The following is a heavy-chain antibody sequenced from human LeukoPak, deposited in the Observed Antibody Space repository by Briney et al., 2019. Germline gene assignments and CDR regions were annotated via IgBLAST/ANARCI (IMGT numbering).Heavy chain of an antibody. CDR3: AKDMGYCSSTSCSSWFDP. Sequence: GGSLRLSCAASGFTFDDYAMHWVRQAPGKGLEWVSGISWNSGSIGYADSVKGRFTISRDNAKNYLYLQMNSLRAEDTALYYCAKDMGYCSSTSCSSWFDPWGQGTLVTVSS. CDR2: ISWNSGSI. D-gene: IGHD2-2*01. V-gene: IGHV3-9*01. CDR1: GFTFDDYA. J-gene: IGHJ5*02.